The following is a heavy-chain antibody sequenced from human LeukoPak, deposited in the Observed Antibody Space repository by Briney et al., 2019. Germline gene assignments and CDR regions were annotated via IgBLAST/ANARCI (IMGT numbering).Heavy chain of an antibody. CDR1: DGSIGTFY. CDR2: IYYTGNT. J-gene: IGHJ3*02. D-gene: IGHD1-26*01. V-gene: IGHV4-59*08. CDR3: ARQHSGTYYFPFDI. Sequence: SETLSLTCSVSDGSIGTFYWSWIRQFPGKGLEWIGYIYYTGNTIYNPSLKSRVAISVDTSKNQFSLRLSSVTAADTADYYCARQHSGTYYFPFDIWGQGTLVTVSS.